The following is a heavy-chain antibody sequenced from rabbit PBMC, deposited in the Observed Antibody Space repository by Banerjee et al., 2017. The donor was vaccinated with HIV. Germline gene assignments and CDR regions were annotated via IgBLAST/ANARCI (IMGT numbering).Heavy chain of an antibody. J-gene: IGHJ2*01. CDR2: IYGGSSDNT. V-gene: IGHV1S45*01. D-gene: IGHD6-1*01. CDR1: GFSFSSSYY. CDR3: ARGDAAYGAYGYPGAFDS. Sequence: QEQLDESGGDLVKPEGSLTLTCTASGFSFSSSYYMCWVRQAPGKGLEWIACIYGGSSDNTYYASWAKGRFTISKTSSTTVTLQMTSLTAADTATYFCARGDAAYGAYGYPGAFDSWGQGTLVTV.